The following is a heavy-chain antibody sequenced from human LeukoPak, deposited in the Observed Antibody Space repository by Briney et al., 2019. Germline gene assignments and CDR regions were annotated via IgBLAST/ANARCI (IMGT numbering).Heavy chain of an antibody. CDR3: ARDIATVVHQE. D-gene: IGHD2-2*01. CDR1: GYTFTSYG. J-gene: IGHJ4*02. CDR2: ISGYSGNT. V-gene: IGHV1-18*01. Sequence: ASVKVSCKASGYTFTSYGISWVRQAPGRGLEWMGWISGYSGNTNYVQKSQGRVTMATDTSTSTVYMELRSLRSDDTAVYYCARDIATVVHQEWGQGTLVTVSS.